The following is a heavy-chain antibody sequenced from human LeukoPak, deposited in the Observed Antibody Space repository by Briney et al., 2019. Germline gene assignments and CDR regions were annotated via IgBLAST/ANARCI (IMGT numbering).Heavy chain of an antibody. CDR2: ICVAGDI. CDR1: GFTLSNYD. D-gene: IGHD5-24*01. Sequence: GGSLRLSCAASGFTLSNYDMHWVRQATGNGLECVAVICVAGDIYYQGSLKSRFTISRENAKNSLYLQMNSVRDGDTAVYYCASGDGRGAFDLWGQGTMVTVSA. J-gene: IGHJ3*01. CDR3: ASGDGRGAFDL. V-gene: IGHV3-13*04.